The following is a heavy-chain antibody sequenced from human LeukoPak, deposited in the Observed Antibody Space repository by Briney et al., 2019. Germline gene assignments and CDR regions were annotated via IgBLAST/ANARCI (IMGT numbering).Heavy chain of an antibody. V-gene: IGHV4-34*01. J-gene: IGHJ6*03. CDR3: ARLNQVGATRPYYYYYMDV. Sequence: SETLSLTCTVYGGSFSGYYWSWIRQPPGKGLEWIGEIYHSGSTNYNPSLKSRVTISVDTSKNQFSLKLSSVTAADTAVYYCARLNQVGATRPYYYYYMDVWGKGTTVTVSS. D-gene: IGHD1-26*01. CDR2: IYHSGST. CDR1: GGSFSGYY.